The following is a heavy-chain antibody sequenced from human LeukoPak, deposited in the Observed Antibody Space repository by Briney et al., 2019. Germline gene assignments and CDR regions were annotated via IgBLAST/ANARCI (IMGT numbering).Heavy chain of an antibody. CDR3: AKGSCSSTSCPRGFDY. V-gene: IGHV3-23*01. Sequence: GGSLRRSCAASGFTFSSYAMSWVRQAPWKGLEWVSAISGSGGSTYYADSVKGRFTISRDNSKNTLYLQMNSLRAEDTAVYYCAKGSCSSTSCPRGFDYWGQGTLVTVSS. D-gene: IGHD2-2*01. CDR2: ISGSGGST. CDR1: GFTFSSYA. J-gene: IGHJ4*02.